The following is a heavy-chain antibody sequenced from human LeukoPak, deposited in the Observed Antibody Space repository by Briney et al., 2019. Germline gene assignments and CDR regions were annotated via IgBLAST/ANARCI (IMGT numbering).Heavy chain of an antibody. D-gene: IGHD2-15*01. J-gene: IGHJ4*02. CDR2: ISSNGGST. Sequence: PGGSLRLSCSASGFTFSSYAMHWVRQAPGKGLEYVSAISSNGGSTYYADSVKGRFTISRDNSKNTLYLQMNSLRAEDTAVYYCARNVGWFRFDYWGQGTLVTVSS. V-gene: IGHV3-64*04. CDR3: ARNVGWFRFDY. CDR1: GFTFSSYA.